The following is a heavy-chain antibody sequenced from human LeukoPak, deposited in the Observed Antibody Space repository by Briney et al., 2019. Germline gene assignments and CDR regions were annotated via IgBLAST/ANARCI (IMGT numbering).Heavy chain of an antibody. Sequence: SETLSLTCTVSGGSISSSSYYWSWIRQPAGKGLEWIGRIYTSGSTNYNPSLKSRVTISVDTSKNQFSLKLSSVTAADTAVYYCARGRGSSSSSDYWGQGTLVTVSS. CDR2: IYTSGST. J-gene: IGHJ4*02. CDR1: GGSISSSSYY. V-gene: IGHV4-61*02. D-gene: IGHD6-6*01. CDR3: ARGRGSSSSSDY.